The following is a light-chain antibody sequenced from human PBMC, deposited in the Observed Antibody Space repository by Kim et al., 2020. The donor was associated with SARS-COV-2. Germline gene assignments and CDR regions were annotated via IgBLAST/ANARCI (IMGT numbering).Light chain of an antibody. V-gene: IGKV1-5*03. CDR2: KAS. Sequence: GDRVTITCRASQSIGSWLAWYQEMPGKAPKFLIYKASILESGVPSRFSGSGSGTEFTLTISSLQPDDFATYYCQQYNTYPLTFGGGTKVDIK. J-gene: IGKJ4*01. CDR3: QQYNTYPLT. CDR1: QSIGSW.